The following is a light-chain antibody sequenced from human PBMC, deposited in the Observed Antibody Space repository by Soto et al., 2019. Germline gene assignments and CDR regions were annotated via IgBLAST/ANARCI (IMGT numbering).Light chain of an antibody. CDR3: QQYGSSGT. Sequence: DIVMTQSPATLSESPGGRVIVSCRASQSFSSSYLAWYQQKPGQAPRLLIYGASNRATGIPDRFSGSGSGTDFTLTISRLEPEDFAVYYCQQYGSSGTFGQGTKVDIK. CDR2: GAS. V-gene: IGKV3-20*01. CDR1: QSFSSSY. J-gene: IGKJ1*01.